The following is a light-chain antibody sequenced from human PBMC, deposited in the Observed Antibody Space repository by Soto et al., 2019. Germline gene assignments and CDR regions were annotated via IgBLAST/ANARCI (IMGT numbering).Light chain of an antibody. J-gene: IGKJ4*02. CDR2: AAS. CDR1: QSVSRS. V-gene: IGKV1-39*01. CDR3: QQTYSTPYT. Sequence: DIQMTQSPSSLSASVGDRVTITCRASQSVSRSLNWYQQKPGEAPKLLVYAASNWQSVGTSRFSGSGSGTQFTLTISSVQHDDFATYYCQQTYSTPYTFGGGTKVEIK.